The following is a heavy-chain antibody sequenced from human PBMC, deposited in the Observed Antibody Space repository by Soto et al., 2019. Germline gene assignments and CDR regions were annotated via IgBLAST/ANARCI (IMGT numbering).Heavy chain of an antibody. V-gene: IGHV4-4*02. CDR3: ARDFFAKQPLVGYDAFDI. D-gene: IGHD6-13*01. Sequence: QVQLQESGPGLVKPSGTLSLTCAVSGGSISSSNWLSWVRQPPGKGLEWIGEIYHGGSTNDNPSHKSTVTLSLDKSKNQFSMTLSYLTAADTAVYYCARDFFAKQPLVGYDAFDIWGQGTMVTVSS. CDR1: GGSISSSNW. J-gene: IGHJ3*02. CDR2: IYHGGST.